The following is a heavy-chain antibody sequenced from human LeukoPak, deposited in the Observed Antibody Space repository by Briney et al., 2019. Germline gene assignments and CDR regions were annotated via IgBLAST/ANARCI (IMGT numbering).Heavy chain of an antibody. CDR2: IVVGSGNT. D-gene: IGHD1-26*01. CDR3: AVGGTYYYYYYGMDV. Sequence: SVKVSCKASGGTFSSYAISWVRQARGQRLEWIGWIVVGSGNTNYAQKFQERLTITRDMSTSTAYMELSSLRSEDTAVYYCAVGGTYYYYYYGMDVWGQGTTVTVSS. CDR1: GGTFSSYA. J-gene: IGHJ6*02. V-gene: IGHV1-58*02.